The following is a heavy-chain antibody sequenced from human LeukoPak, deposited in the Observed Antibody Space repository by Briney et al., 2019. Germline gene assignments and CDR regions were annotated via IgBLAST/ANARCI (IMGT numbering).Heavy chain of an antibody. J-gene: IGHJ4*02. CDR3: ARAVEPYYDILTGYMTYFDY. D-gene: IGHD3-9*01. V-gene: IGHV3-21*01. Sequence: PGGSLRLSCAASGFTFSSYSMHWVRQAPGKGLEWVSSISSSSSYIYFADSVKGRFTISRDNAKNSLYLQMNSLRPEDTAVYYCARAVEPYYDILTGYMTYFDYWGQGTLVTVSS. CDR1: GFTFSSYS. CDR2: ISSSSSYI.